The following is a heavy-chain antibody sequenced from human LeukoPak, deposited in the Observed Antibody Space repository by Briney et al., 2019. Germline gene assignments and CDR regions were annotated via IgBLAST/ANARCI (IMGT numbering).Heavy chain of an antibody. J-gene: IGHJ1*01. CDR1: GGSSRFKFSTYW. CDR2: IYVGDSES. V-gene: IGHV5-51*01. CDR3: ARRARKSASPLEYFES. D-gene: IGHD2-2*01. Sequence: PGESLKISCKGSGGSSRFKFSTYWIGWVRQMPGKGLEWMGMIYVGDSESRYSPSFEGQVTMSADTSTNIVYLQWRSLRASDTATYYCARRARKSASPLEYFESWGQGTLVTVFS.